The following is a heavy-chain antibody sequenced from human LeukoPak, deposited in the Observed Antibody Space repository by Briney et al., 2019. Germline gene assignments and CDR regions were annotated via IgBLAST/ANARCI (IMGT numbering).Heavy chain of an antibody. Sequence: GGSLRLSCAASGFTFSSYSMNWVRQAPGKGLEWVSSISSSSSYIYYADSVKGRFTISRDNAKNSLYLQMNSLRAEDTAVYYCARDNCSSTSCYFIGRAIWFDPWGQGTLVTVSS. D-gene: IGHD2-2*01. CDR2: ISSSSSYI. V-gene: IGHV3-21*01. J-gene: IGHJ5*02. CDR1: GFTFSSYS. CDR3: ARDNCSSTSCYFIGRAIWFDP.